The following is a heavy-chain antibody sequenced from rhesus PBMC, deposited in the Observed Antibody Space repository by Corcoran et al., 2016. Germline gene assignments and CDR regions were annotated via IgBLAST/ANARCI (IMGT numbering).Heavy chain of an antibody. CDR3: AASRGYSGYSYPDY. D-gene: IGHD5-30*01. V-gene: IGHV4-65*02. CDR1: GGSISSSNW. Sequence: QVQLQESGPGLVKPSETLSLTCAVSGGSISSSNWWSWIRQPPGKGLEWIGYISGSSGSTYTNPSLKSRVTISKDTSKNQFSLKLSSVTAADTAVYYCAASRGYSGYSYPDYWGQGVLVTVSS. J-gene: IGHJ4*01. CDR2: ISGSSGST.